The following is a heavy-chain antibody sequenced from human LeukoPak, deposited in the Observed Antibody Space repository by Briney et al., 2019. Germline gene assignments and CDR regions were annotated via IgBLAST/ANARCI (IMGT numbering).Heavy chain of an antibody. CDR1: GFTFSNFA. CDR3: ARIGAGSSRDY. Sequence: PGGSLRLSCAASGFTFSNFAMTWVRQAPGKGLEWVSSIVGSSSTYYADSLKGRFTISRDNAKNSLYLQMNSRRAEDTAVYDCARIGAGSSRDYWGQGRLVTVSS. D-gene: IGHD6-13*01. V-gene: IGHV3-21*01. CDR2: IVGSSST. J-gene: IGHJ4*02.